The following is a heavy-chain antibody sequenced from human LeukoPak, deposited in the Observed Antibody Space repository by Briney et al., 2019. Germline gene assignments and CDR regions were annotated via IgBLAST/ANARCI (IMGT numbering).Heavy chain of an antibody. Sequence: GASVKVSCKASGYTFTSYGMNWVRQAPGQWLEWMGWINTNTGNPTYAQGFTGRFVFSLDTSVSTAYLQISSLKAEDTAVYFCARPGVTGGPASDYWGQGTVVTVSS. CDR3: ARPGVTGGPASDY. D-gene: IGHD3-10*01. CDR1: GYTFTSYG. V-gene: IGHV7-4-1*02. CDR2: INTNTGNP. J-gene: IGHJ4*02.